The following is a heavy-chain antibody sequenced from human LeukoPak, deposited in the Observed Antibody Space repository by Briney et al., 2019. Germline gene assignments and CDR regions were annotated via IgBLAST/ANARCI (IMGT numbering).Heavy chain of an antibody. D-gene: IGHD2-2*01. CDR1: GYTFTNYD. Sequence: ASVTVSCKTCGYTFTNYDINWVRQAPGKGLEGMGWMNTNRGNTDYAEKFQRRVPITRNTSIRTAYIQLSSLRSEDTAVYYCARPHCSSTDCHPPEWFDPWGQGTLVTVSS. CDR2: MNTNRGNT. CDR3: ARPHCSSTDCHPPEWFDP. V-gene: IGHV1-8*01. J-gene: IGHJ5*02.